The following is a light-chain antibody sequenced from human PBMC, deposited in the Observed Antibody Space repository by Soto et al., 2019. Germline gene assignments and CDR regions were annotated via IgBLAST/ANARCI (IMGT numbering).Light chain of an antibody. CDR2: GAS. J-gene: IGKJ2*01. V-gene: IGKV3-15*01. CDR1: QSVSSD. CDR3: QQDDNWPRT. Sequence: EIVMAQSPVTLSVSPGARATLSCRASQSVSSDLAWYQQKRGQAPRLLIYGASTRATGIPARFSGSGSGTEFTLTIGSLQSDDFAVYYCQQDDNWPRTFGQGTKVDIK.